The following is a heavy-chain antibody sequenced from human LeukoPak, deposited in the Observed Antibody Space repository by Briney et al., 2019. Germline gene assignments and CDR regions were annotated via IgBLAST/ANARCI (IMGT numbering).Heavy chain of an antibody. Sequence: PSETLSLTCTVSGDSISSSSYYWGWIRQPPGKGLEWIGEINHSGSTNYNPSLKSRVTISVDTSKNQFSLKLSSVTAADTAVYYCATYSGGSGGSDYWGQGTLVTVSS. CDR2: INHSGST. J-gene: IGHJ4*02. CDR1: GDSISSSSYY. D-gene: IGHD2-15*01. V-gene: IGHV4-39*01. CDR3: ATYSGGSGGSDY.